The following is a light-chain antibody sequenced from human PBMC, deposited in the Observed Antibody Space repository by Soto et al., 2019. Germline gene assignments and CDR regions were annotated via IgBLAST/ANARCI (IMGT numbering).Light chain of an antibody. J-gene: IGLJ3*02. CDR3: TSFTTSSTWV. CDR1: SSDVGVYNY. Sequence: QSVLTQPASVSGSPGQSITISCTGTSSDVGVYNYVSWFQQHPGQAPKLMIYEVTNRPSGVSNRFSGSKSGNTASLTISGLQAEDEADYYCTSFTTSSTWVFGGGTKVTVL. V-gene: IGLV2-14*01. CDR2: EVT.